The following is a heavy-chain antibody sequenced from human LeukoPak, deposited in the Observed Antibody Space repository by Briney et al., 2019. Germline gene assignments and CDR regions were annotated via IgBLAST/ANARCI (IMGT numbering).Heavy chain of an antibody. CDR3: ARDLRLGNWNYFFAFDI. J-gene: IGHJ3*02. Sequence: PGGSLRLSCAASGFTFSSYSMNWVRQAPGKGLEWVSYISRSSGTIYYADSVKGRFTISRDNAKNSLYLQMNSLRAEDTAVYYCARDLRLGNWNYFFAFDIWGQGTMVTVSS. V-gene: IGHV3-48*01. D-gene: IGHD1-7*01. CDR2: ISRSSGTI. CDR1: GFTFSSYS.